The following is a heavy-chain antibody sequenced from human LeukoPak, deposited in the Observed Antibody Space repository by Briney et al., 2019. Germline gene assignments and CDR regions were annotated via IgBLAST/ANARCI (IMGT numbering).Heavy chain of an antibody. CDR1: GFTFSSYS. D-gene: IGHD5-18*01. CDR2: ISSSSSYI. J-gene: IGHJ4*02. V-gene: IGHV3-21*01. CDR3: VRPRGYSYGYDY. Sequence: GGSLRLSCAASGFTFSSYSMNWVRQAPGKGLEWVSSISSSSSYIYYADSVKGRFTISRDNAKNSLYLQMNSLRAEDTAVYYCVRPRGYSYGYDYWGQGTLVTVSS.